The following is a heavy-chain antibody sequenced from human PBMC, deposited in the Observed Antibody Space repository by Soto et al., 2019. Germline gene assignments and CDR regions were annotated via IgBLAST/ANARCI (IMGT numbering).Heavy chain of an antibody. J-gene: IGHJ6*02. CDR3: ARECYDFLSGYPIGMDV. Sequence: GGSLRLSCAASGFTFSIYEMHWVRQAPGTGLEWISHIANGGNSIYYADSVKGRFTISRDNAKNTLYLQMNSLRAEVTAVYYCARECYDFLSGYPIGMDVWGQGTTVTVSS. CDR1: GFTFSIYE. D-gene: IGHD3-3*01. CDR2: IANGGNSI. V-gene: IGHV3-48*03.